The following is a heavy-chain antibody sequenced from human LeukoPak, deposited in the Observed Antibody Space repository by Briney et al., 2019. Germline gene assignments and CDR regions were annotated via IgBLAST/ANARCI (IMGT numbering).Heavy chain of an antibody. CDR3: ARQKWEQQGRDYYFNGLDV. CDR1: GGSFSGYY. V-gene: IGHV4-34*01. J-gene: IGHJ6*02. CDR2: INHSGST. Sequence: SETLSLTCAVYGGSFSGYYWSWIRQPPGKGLEWIGEINHSGSTNYNSSLKSRVAISVDTSKNQFSLKVTSVTAADTAVYYCARQKWEQQGRDYYFNGLDVWGPGTTVIVSS. D-gene: IGHD1/OR15-1a*01.